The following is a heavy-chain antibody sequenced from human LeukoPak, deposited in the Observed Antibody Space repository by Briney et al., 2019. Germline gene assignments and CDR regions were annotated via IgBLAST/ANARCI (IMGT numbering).Heavy chain of an antibody. CDR2: ISASGSGT. Sequence: GGSLRLSCAASGFTFSSYALTWVRQPPGKGLEWVSAISASGSGTYYAASVRGRFTISRDNSKNTLYLQMNSLRAEDTAVYYCAKDYGGGQGTLVTVSS. CDR3: AKDYG. CDR1: GFTFSSYA. D-gene: IGHD3-16*01. V-gene: IGHV3-23*01. J-gene: IGHJ4*02.